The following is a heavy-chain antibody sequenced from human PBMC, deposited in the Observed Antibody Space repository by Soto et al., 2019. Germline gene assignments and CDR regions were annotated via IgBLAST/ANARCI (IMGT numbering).Heavy chain of an antibody. CDR2: ISSSSSYI. CDR1: GFTFSSYS. V-gene: IGHV3-21*01. Sequence: GGSLRLSCAASGFTFSSYSMNWVRQAPGKGLEWVSSISSSSSYIYYADSVKGRFTISRDNAKNSLYLQMNSLRAEDTAVYYCARVRSGDYDFWSGYYTGTEGPPYYYYYMDVWGKGTTVTVSS. CDR3: ARVRSGDYDFWSGYYTGTEGPPYYYYYMDV. J-gene: IGHJ6*03. D-gene: IGHD3-3*01.